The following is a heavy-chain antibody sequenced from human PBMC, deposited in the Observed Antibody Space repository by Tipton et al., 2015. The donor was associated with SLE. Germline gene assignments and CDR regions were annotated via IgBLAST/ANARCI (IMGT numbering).Heavy chain of an antibody. CDR2: IYYSGST. Sequence: TLSLTCTVSGGSISSYYWSWIRQPPGKGLEWIGYIYYSGSTNYNPSLKSRVTISVDTSKNQFSLKLSSVTAADTAVYYCARDPRGSGSFDYWGQGPLVTVSS. CDR3: ARDPRGSGSFDY. CDR1: GGSISSYY. D-gene: IGHD3-22*01. V-gene: IGHV4-59*01. J-gene: IGHJ4*02.